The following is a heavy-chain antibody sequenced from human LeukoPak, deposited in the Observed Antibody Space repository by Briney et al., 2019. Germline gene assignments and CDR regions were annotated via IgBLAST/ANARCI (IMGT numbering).Heavy chain of an antibody. V-gene: IGHV3-9*03. CDR1: GFTFDDYA. CDR3: AKGRHDYGDFYYFDY. D-gene: IGHD4-17*01. J-gene: IGHJ4*02. CDR2: ISWNSGSI. Sequence: PGGSLRLSCAASGFTFDDYAMHWVRQAPGKGLEWVSGISWNSGSIGYADSVKGRFTISRDNAKNSLYLQMNSLRAEDMALYHCAKGRHDYGDFYYFDYWGQGTPVTVSS.